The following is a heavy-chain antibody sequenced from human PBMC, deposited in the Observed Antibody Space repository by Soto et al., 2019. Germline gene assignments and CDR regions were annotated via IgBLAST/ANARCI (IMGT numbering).Heavy chain of an antibody. D-gene: IGHD3-3*01. CDR2: ISSSGSTI. J-gene: IGHJ4*02. V-gene: IGHV3-11*01. CDR1: GFTFSDYY. CDR3: ARTYYDFWSGYKHTIDY. Sequence: GGSLRLSCAASGFTFSDYYMSWIRQAPGKGLEWVSYISSSGSTIYYADSVKGRFTISRDNAKNSLYLQMNSLRAEDTAVYYCARTYYDFWSGYKHTIDYWGQGTLVTVYS.